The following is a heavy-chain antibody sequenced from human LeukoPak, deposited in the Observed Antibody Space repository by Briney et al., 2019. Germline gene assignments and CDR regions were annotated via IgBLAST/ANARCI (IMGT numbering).Heavy chain of an antibody. Sequence: GTSLRLSCVASGFTFRNYAMHWIRQAPGKGLEWVAVISYDGSNKYYADSVKGRFTISRDNSKNTLYLQMNSLRAEDTAVYYCVRDLGGRSGHWGQGTLVTVSS. V-gene: IGHV3-30-3*01. CDR3: VRDLGGRSGH. CDR2: ISYDGSNK. D-gene: IGHD1-26*01. CDR1: GFTFRNYA. J-gene: IGHJ4*02.